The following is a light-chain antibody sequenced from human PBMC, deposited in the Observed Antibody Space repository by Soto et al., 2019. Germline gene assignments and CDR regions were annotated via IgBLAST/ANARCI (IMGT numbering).Light chain of an antibody. CDR3: QQRSDWPWT. J-gene: IGKJ1*01. Sequence: EIVLTQSPSTLSVSPGERGTLSCRASESVTDYLAWYQQKPGQAPRLLVYDVSNRAAGIPTRFSGGGSGTDFTLTISNVEPEDFAVYYCQQRSDWPWTFGQGTKVDIK. CDR2: DVS. V-gene: IGKV3-11*01. CDR1: ESVTDY.